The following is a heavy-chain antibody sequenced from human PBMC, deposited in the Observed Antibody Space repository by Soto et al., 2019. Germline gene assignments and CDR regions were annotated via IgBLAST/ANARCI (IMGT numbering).Heavy chain of an antibody. J-gene: IGHJ4*02. V-gene: IGHV4-59*01. CDR2: IYYSGST. CDR1: GGSIRSYY. Sequence: QVQLQESGPGLVKPSETLSLTCTVSGGSIRSYYWSWIRQPPGKGLEWLGYIYYSGSTNYNPSLKSRVTISVDTSKNQFSLKLSSVTAADTAVYYCARRYGTTFDYWGQGTLVTVSS. D-gene: IGHD1-7*01. CDR3: ARRYGTTFDY.